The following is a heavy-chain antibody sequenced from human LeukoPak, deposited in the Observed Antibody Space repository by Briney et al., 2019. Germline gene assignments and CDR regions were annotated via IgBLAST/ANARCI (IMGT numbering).Heavy chain of an antibody. D-gene: IGHD6-19*01. CDR2: INQDGSEI. V-gene: IGHV3-7*01. CDR3: ARPIAVAENWFDP. CDR1: GFTFRSYW. J-gene: IGHJ5*02. Sequence: GGSLRLSCVASGFTFRSYWMSWVRQAPGKGLEWVANINQDGSEIYYVDPVKGQFTISRDNAKNSLSLQMSSLRAEDTAVYYCARPIAVAENWFDPWGQGTLVTVSS.